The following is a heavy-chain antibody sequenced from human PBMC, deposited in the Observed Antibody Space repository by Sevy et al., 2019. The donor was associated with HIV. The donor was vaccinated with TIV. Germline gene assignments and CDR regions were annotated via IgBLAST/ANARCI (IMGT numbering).Heavy chain of an antibody. V-gene: IGHV3-30*04. CDR2: ISYNGRSK. Sequence: GGSLRLSCAASGFTFSNYAMYWVRQAPGKGLEWVALISYNGRSKDYSDSVKGRFTISRDSSNNNPYLQMNSLGAEDMAVYYCARGSGLRTEYYFDYWGQGILVTVSS. J-gene: IGHJ4*02. CDR1: GFTFSNYA. D-gene: IGHD5-12*01. CDR3: ARGSGLRTEYYFDY.